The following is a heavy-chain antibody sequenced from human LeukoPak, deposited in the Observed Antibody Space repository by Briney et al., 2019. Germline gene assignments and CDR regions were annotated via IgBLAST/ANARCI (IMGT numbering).Heavy chain of an antibody. CDR3: ARDGRYYDCVWGSYRYTGSFDY. CDR2: IYYSGST. D-gene: IGHD3-16*02. CDR1: GGSISSYY. V-gene: IGHV4-59*01. J-gene: IGHJ4*02. Sequence: SETLSLTCTVSGGSISSYYWSWIRQPPGKGLEWIGYIYYSGSTNYNPSLKSRVTISVDTSKNQFSLKLSSVTAADTAVYYCARDGRYYDCVWGSYRYTGSFDYWGQGTLVTVSS.